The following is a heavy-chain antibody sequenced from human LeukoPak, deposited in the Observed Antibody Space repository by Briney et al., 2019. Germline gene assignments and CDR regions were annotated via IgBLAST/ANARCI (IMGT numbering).Heavy chain of an antibody. D-gene: IGHD6-19*01. CDR2: INPNSGGT. CDR1: GYSFTRYY. Sequence: ASVTVSFKASGYSFTRYYMHWVRQAPAQGLEWMGWINPNSGGTNYAQKFQGRVTMTRDTSISTAYMELSRLRSDDTAVYYCARVAVPGDGIPIEYFQHWGQGTLVTVSS. J-gene: IGHJ1*01. CDR3: ARVAVPGDGIPIEYFQH. V-gene: IGHV1-2*02.